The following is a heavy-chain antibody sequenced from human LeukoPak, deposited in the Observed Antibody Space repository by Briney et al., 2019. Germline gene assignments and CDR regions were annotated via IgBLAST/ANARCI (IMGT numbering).Heavy chain of an antibody. Sequence: ASVKVSCKASGYTFTSYAMHWVRQAPGQRLEWMGWINAGNGNTKYSQKFQGRVTITRDTSASTAYMELSSLRSEDTAAYYCAGYCSSTSCRRSWFDPWGQGTLVTVSS. J-gene: IGHJ5*02. CDR2: INAGNGNT. V-gene: IGHV1-3*01. D-gene: IGHD2-2*01. CDR1: GYTFTSYA. CDR3: AGYCSSTSCRRSWFDP.